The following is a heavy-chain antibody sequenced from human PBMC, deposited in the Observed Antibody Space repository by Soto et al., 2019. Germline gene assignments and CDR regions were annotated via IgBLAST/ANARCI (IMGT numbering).Heavy chain of an antibody. V-gene: IGHV3-15*07. CDR3: ATAGRIGWYSIGY. CDR1: GVTFSNAW. D-gene: IGHD6-19*01. CDR2: TKDKSEGETT. Sequence: GGSLRLSCAASGVTFSNAWMIWVRRAPGGGLEWVGRTKDKSEGETTDYAAPVKGRFIISREDSESTLYLQMNSLETEDTAVYYCATAGRIGWYSIGYWGQGTLVTVSS. J-gene: IGHJ4*02.